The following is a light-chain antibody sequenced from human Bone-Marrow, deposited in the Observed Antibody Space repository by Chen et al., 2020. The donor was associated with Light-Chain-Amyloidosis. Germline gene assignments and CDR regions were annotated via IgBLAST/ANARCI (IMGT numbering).Light chain of an antibody. CDR1: GSNIGPSYD. CDR2: DNN. Sequence: QSVLTQPPSVSGAPGQRVTISCPGGGSNIGPSYDVHWYQQLPGSAPRLRIYDNNNRPSGVPDRFSGSRSGTAASLAISGLQAEDEADDYCQSYDSSLRGLIFGGGTKLTVL. V-gene: IGLV1-40*01. CDR3: QSYDSSLRGLI. J-gene: IGLJ2*01.